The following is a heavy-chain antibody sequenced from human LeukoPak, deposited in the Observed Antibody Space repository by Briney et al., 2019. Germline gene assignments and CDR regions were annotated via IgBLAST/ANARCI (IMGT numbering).Heavy chain of an antibody. J-gene: IGHJ5*02. V-gene: IGHV4-39*01. D-gene: IGHD6-19*01. CDR1: GGSISSSSYY. Sequence: NPSETLSLTCTVSGGSISSSSYYWGWIRQPPGKGLEWIGSIYYSGSTYYNPSLKSRVTISVDTSKNQFSLKLSSVTAAVTAVYYCARRGWYSNWFDPWGQGTLVTVSS. CDR3: ARRGWYSNWFDP. CDR2: IYYSGST.